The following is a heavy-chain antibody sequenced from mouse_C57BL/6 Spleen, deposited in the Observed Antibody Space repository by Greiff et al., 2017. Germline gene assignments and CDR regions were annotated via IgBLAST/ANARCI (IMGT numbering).Heavy chain of an antibody. CDR2: ISYSGST. V-gene: IGHV3-8*01. D-gene: IGHD2-2*01. J-gene: IGHJ2*01. CDR1: GYSITSDY. Sequence: EVMLVESGPGLAQPSQTLSLTCSVTGYSITSDYWNWIRKFPGNKLEYMGYISYSGSTYYNPSLKSRISITRDTSKNQYYLQLNSVTTEDTATYYFANRATMVTNFDYWGQGTTLTVSS. CDR3: ANRATMVTNFDY.